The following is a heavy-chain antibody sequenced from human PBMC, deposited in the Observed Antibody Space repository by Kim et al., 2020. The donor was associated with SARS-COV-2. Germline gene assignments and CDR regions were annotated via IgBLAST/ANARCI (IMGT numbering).Heavy chain of an antibody. CDR3: ARRMTTDSPFDY. V-gene: IGHV4-39*01. D-gene: IGHD1-1*01. CDR2: IYYSGST. CDR1: GGSISSSSYY. Sequence: SETLSLTCTVSGGSISSSSYYWGWIRQPPGKGLEWIGSIYYSGSTYYNPSLKSRVTISVDTSKNQFSLKLSSVTAADTAVYYCARRMTTDSPFDYWGQGTLVTVSS. J-gene: IGHJ4*02.